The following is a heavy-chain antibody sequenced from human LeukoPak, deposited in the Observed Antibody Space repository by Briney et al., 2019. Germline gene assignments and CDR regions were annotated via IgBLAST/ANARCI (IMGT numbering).Heavy chain of an antibody. CDR3: ARDRVMVRGVIIPGNWFDP. V-gene: IGHV1-18*01. CDR2: ISAYNGNT. D-gene: IGHD3-10*01. Sequence: ASVKVSCKASGYTFTSYGISWVRQAPGQGLEWMGWISAYNGNTNYAQKLQGRVTMTIDTSTSTAYMELRSLRSDDTAVYYCARDRVMVRGVIIPGNWFDPWGQGTLVTVSS. J-gene: IGHJ5*02. CDR1: GYTFTSYG.